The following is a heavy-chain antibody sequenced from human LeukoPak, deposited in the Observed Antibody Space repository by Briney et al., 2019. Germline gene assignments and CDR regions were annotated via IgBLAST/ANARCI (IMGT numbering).Heavy chain of an antibody. CDR3: ARFGVAGNYYYYYMDV. Sequence: PSETLSLTCTVSGGSISSYYWSWIRQPPGKGLEWIGYIYYSGSTNYNPSLKSRVTISVDTSKNQFSLKLSSVTAADTAVYYCARFGVAGNYYYYYMDVWGKGTTVTVSS. CDR2: IYYSGST. J-gene: IGHJ6*03. CDR1: GGSISSYY. D-gene: IGHD6-19*01. V-gene: IGHV4-59*01.